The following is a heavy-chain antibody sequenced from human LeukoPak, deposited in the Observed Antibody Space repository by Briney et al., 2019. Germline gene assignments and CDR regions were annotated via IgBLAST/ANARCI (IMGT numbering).Heavy chain of an antibody. Sequence: GGSPRLSCAASGFTFSNYAMSWVRKAPGKGLEWVSATTHADDKTYCADSVMGRFTISRDNSKHTLYLQMNRLRAEDTAVYYCARSVVVGRVFPGLDYWGQGTLVTVSS. D-gene: IGHD2-21*01. J-gene: IGHJ4*02. CDR3: ARSVVVGRVFPGLDY. CDR2: TTHADDKT. CDR1: GFTFSNYA. V-gene: IGHV3-23*01.